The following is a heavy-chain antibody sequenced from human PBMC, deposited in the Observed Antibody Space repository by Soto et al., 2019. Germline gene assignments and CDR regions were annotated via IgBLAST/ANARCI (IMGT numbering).Heavy chain of an antibody. D-gene: IGHD6-19*01. CDR2: IKQDGSEK. J-gene: IGHJ3*02. Sequence: GGSLRLSCAASGFTFSSYWMSWVRQAPGKGLEWVANIKQDGSEKYYVDSVKGRFTISRDNAKNSLYLQMNSLRAEDTAVYYCARVKQWLDEVDAFDIWGQGTMVTVSS. CDR3: ARVKQWLDEVDAFDI. CDR1: GFTFSSYW. V-gene: IGHV3-7*01.